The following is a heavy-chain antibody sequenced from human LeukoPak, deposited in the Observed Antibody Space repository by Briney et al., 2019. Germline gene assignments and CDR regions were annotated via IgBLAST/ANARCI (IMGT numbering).Heavy chain of an antibody. CDR3: ATGGGATIYPEFDH. V-gene: IGHV4-31*01. CDR1: GGSISRGGYY. Sequence: TLSLTCTLSGGSISRGGYYWSWIRHHQGNGLEWSGYIYYSESTHSNPSLKSQVTISVDTSKNYFSLKLSDLTAPDRAVYYCATGGGATIYPEFDHWGQGTLVTVSS. J-gene: IGHJ4*02. D-gene: IGHD1-26*01. CDR2: IYYSEST.